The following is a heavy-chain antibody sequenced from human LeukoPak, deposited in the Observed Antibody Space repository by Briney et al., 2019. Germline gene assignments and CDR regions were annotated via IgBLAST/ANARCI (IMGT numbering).Heavy chain of an antibody. CDR2: IYHSGST. J-gene: IGHJ5*02. CDR3: ARQAVVVVAATLNWFDP. Sequence: PSENLSLNCAVSGYSISSGYYWGWIRQPPRKRLEWIGSIYHSGSTYYNPSLKSRVTISVDTSKNQFSLKLSSVTDADTVVYYCARQAVVVVAATLNWFDPWGQGTLVTVSS. D-gene: IGHD2-15*01. V-gene: IGHV4-38-2*01. CDR1: GYSISSGYY.